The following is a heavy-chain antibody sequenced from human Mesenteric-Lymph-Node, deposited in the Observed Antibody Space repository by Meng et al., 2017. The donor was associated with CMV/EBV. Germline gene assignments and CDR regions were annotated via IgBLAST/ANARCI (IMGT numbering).Heavy chain of an antibody. J-gene: IGHJ4*02. Sequence: ASVKVSCKASGYTFTSYGISWVRQAPGQGLEWMGWITPYNGNINYAHKFQDRVTLTTDTSTSTAYMELRSLRSDDTAVYYCARDKDGLRITIFGAVMDYWGQGTLVTVSS. CDR3: ARDKDGLRITIFGAVMDY. CDR2: ITPYNGNI. V-gene: IGHV1-18*01. CDR1: GYTFTSYG. D-gene: IGHD3-3*01.